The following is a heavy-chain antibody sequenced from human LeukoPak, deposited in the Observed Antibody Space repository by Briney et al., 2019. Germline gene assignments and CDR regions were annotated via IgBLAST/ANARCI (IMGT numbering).Heavy chain of an antibody. V-gene: IGHV4-34*01. D-gene: IGHD3-10*01. Sequence: PSETLSLTCAVYGGSFSGYYWSWIRQPPGKGLEGIGEISHSGSTNYNPSLKSRVTISVDTSKNQFSLKLSSVTAADTAVYYCARGLNPTYYYGSGSHSFDYWGQGTLVTVSS. CDR1: GGSFSGYY. J-gene: IGHJ4*02. CDR3: ARGLNPTYYYGSGSHSFDY. CDR2: ISHSGST.